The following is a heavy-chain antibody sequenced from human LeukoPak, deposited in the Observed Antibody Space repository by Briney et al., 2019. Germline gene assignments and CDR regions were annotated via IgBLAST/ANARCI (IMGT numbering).Heavy chain of an antibody. CDR1: GFSFSSHW. V-gene: IGHV3-74*01. J-gene: IGHJ3*02. CDR2: INSDGSIT. Sequence: GGSLRLSCAASGFSFSSHWMHWVRQAPGKGLVWVSRINSDGSITSNADSVKGRFTISRDNAKETLYVQMNSLRAEDTAVYYCARALVAGVTLNALDIWGQGTMVTVSS. CDR3: ARALVAGVTLNALDI. D-gene: IGHD2-15*01.